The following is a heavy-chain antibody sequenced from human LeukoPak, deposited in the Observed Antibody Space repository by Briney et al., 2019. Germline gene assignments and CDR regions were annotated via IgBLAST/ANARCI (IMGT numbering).Heavy chain of an antibody. Sequence: PGGSPRLSCAASGFTFSSYGMHWVRQAPGKGLEWVAVISYDGSNKYYADSVKGRFTISRDNSKNTLYLQMNSLRAEDTAVYYCAKDGAAYFDYWGQGTLVTVSS. J-gene: IGHJ4*02. CDR2: ISYDGSNK. CDR1: GFTFSSYG. CDR3: AKDGAAYFDY. D-gene: IGHD6-13*01. V-gene: IGHV3-30*18.